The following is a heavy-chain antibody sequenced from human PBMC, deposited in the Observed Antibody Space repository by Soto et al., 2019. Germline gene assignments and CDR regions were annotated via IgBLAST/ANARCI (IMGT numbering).Heavy chain of an antibody. CDR2: ISYDGSNQ. CDR1: GFSFRSYG. CDR3: AKDLFSGGSYPNWFDP. D-gene: IGHD2-15*01. V-gene: IGHV3-30*18. J-gene: IGHJ5*02. Sequence: QVHLVESGGGVVQPGKSLRLSCEASGFSFRSYGLHWVRQAPGKGLEWIGLISYDGSNQFYADSVRGQFTISRDNSNNTLYLQMTSLRVEDTAVYYCAKDLFSGGSYPNWFDPWGHGTLVTVSS.